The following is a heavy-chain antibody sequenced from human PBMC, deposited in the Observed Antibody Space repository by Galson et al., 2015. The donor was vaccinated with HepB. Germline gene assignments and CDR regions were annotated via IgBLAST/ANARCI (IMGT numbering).Heavy chain of an antibody. CDR2: IKSKTDGGTT. CDR1: GFTFSNAW. D-gene: IGHD6-13*01. V-gene: IGHV3-15*01. CDR3: TTGVEGMAAAAPYYFDY. J-gene: IGHJ4*02. Sequence: SLRLSCAASGFTFSNAWMSWVRQALGKGLEWVGRIKSKTDGGTTDYAAPVKGRFTISRDDSKNTLYLQMNSLKTEDTAVYYCTTGVEGMAAAAPYYFDYWGQGTLVTVSS.